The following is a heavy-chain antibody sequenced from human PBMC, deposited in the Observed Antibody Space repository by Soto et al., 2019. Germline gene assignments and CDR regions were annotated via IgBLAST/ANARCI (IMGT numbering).Heavy chain of an antibody. D-gene: IGHD2-21*02. V-gene: IGHV4-4*07. CDR2: IFSSGST. CDR3: ARDQGVVVTADNWFDP. CDR1: GGSITDYS. J-gene: IGHJ5*02. Sequence: PSETLSLTCTVSGGSITDYSWVFIRHPAFKGLEWIGRIFSSGSTNYNPSLKGRITMSLDTSKNQFSLKLNSATATDTAVYFCARDQGVVVTADNWFDPWGQGILVTVSS.